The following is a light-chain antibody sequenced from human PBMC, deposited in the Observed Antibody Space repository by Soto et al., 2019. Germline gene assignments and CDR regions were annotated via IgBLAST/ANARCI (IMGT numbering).Light chain of an antibody. CDR2: ADS. CDR1: QSVSIK. V-gene: IGKV3-11*01. J-gene: IGKJ5*01. Sequence: EIVMTQSPATLSVSPGERATLSCRASQSVSIKLAWYQQKLGQAPRLLIYADSNRATGIPARFSGSGSGTDFTLTISSLEPEDFSVYYCQQRYNWPITFGQGTRLEIK. CDR3: QQRYNWPIT.